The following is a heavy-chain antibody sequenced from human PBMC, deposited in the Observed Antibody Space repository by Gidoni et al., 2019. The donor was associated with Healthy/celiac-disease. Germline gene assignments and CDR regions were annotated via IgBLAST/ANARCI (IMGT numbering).Heavy chain of an antibody. CDR1: GFTFGVYS. CDR3: ARDPRTTVTTPYFDY. D-gene: IGHD4-17*01. V-gene: IGHV3-21*01. Sequence: EVQLVESGGGLVKPGGYLRLSCAASGFTFGVYSMNWVRKAPGRGLEWVSSISSSSSYIYYADSVKGRFTISRDNAKNSLYLQMNSLRAEDTAVYYCARDPRTTVTTPYFDYWGQGTLVTVSS. J-gene: IGHJ4*02. CDR2: ISSSSSYI.